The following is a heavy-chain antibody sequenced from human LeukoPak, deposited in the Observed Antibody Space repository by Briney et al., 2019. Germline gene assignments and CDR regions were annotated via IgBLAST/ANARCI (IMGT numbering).Heavy chain of an antibody. D-gene: IGHD5-12*01. V-gene: IGHV4-34*01. CDR2: IYHSGST. J-gene: IGHJ4*02. CDR3: ASLVATIPY. Sequence: SETLSLTCAVYGGSFSGYYWSWIRQPPGKGLEWIGEIYHSGSTNYNPSLKSRVTISVDKSKNQFSLKLSSVTAADTAVYYCASLVATIPYWGQGTLVTVSS. CDR1: GGSFSGYY.